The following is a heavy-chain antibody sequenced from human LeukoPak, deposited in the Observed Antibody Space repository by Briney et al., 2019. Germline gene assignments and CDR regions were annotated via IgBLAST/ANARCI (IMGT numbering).Heavy chain of an antibody. J-gene: IGHJ4*02. D-gene: IGHD3-22*01. Sequence: SETLSLTCAVYGGSFSGHSWSWIRQAPGKGLEWIGEISHTGSINYNPSLKSRVTISADTSKNQFSLRLSSVTAADTAVYYCARHVHVSMIVVILSDYFDYWGRGTLVSVSS. CDR1: GGSFSGHS. V-gene: IGHV4-34*01. CDR3: ARHVHVSMIVVILSDYFDY. CDR2: ISHTGSI.